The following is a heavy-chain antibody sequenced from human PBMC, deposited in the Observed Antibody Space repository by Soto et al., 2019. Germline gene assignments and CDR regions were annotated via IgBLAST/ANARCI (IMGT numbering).Heavy chain of an antibody. CDR2: IIPIFGTA. V-gene: IGHV1-69*13. Sequence: ASVKGSCKASGGTFSSYAISWVRQAPGQGLEWMGGIIPIFGTANYAQKFQGRVTITADESTSTAYMELSSLRSEDTAVYYCARDHGCSGGSCYLWWFDPWGQGTLVTVSS. CDR1: GGTFSSYA. D-gene: IGHD2-15*01. CDR3: ARDHGCSGGSCYLWWFDP. J-gene: IGHJ5*02.